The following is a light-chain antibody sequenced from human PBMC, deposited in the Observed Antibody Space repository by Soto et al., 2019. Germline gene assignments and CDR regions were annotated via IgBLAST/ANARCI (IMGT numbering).Light chain of an antibody. J-gene: IGKJ5*01. CDR2: DAS. Sequence: EIVLTQSPATLSLSPLERATLSCRASQSVSSYLAWYQQKPGQAPRLLIYDASNRATGIPARFSGSGSGTDFTLTISSLETEDFAVYYCQQSSNWITFGQGTRLEI. CDR1: QSVSSY. V-gene: IGKV3-11*01. CDR3: QQSSNWIT.